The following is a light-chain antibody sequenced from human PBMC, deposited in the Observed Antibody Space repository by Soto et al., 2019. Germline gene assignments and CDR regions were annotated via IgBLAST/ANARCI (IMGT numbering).Light chain of an antibody. J-gene: IGKJ3*01. CDR2: LGF. CDR1: QSLLYSNGYNF. V-gene: IGKV2-28*01. Sequence: DVVMTQSPLSLPVTPGEPASISCRSSQSLLYSNGYNFLDWYLQKPGQSPQXXIYLGFNRESGAPDRFSGSGAGTYCTLNITRVEAEDVGLDYCMQARHSTFTFCPGTKVDIK. CDR3: MQARHSTFT.